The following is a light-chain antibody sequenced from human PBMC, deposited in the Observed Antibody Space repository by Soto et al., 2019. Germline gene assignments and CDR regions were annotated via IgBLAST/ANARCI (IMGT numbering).Light chain of an antibody. V-gene: IGKV1-5*01. Sequence: DIQMTQSPSTLSGSVGDSVTITCRASQVITSYLACYQQKPGKAPKLLIFAASSLQSGVPSRFSGSGSGAEFTLTISSLQPDDFATYYCQHYNSYSEAFGQGTKVDIK. CDR1: QVITSY. J-gene: IGKJ1*01. CDR3: QHYNSYSEA. CDR2: AAS.